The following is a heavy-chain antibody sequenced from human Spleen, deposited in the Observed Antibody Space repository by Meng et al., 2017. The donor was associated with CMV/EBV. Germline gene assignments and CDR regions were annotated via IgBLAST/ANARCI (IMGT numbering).Heavy chain of an antibody. CDR1: GLIFSNYG. Sequence: GESLKISCAGYGLIFSNYGIHWVRQAPGKGLVWVSRISSDGSRRSYADSVKGRFTVSRASAKSTVYLQVTSLRAEDTAVYYCAGVLVRYGGSMYYHFGLDVWCQGTSVTVSS. D-gene: IGHD5-12*01. V-gene: IGHV3-74*01. J-gene: IGHJ6*02. CDR3: AGVLVRYGGSMYYHFGLDV. CDR2: ISSDGSRR.